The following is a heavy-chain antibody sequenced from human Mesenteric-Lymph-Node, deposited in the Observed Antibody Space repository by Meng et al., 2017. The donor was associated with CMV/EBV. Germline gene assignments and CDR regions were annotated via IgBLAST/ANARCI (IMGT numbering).Heavy chain of an antibody. CDR1: DGSFSGFY. CDR3: ARGRTLVVPAAMYWWFDP. Sequence: SQTLSLTCAVDDGSFSGFYWSWIRQSPGKGLEWIAEINHSGSTKYNPSLQSRVNMSVDTSKKQFSLRLSSVTAADTAVYYCARGRTLVVPAAMYWWFDPWGQGTLVTVSS. V-gene: IGHV4-34*01. CDR2: INHSGST. J-gene: IGHJ5*02. D-gene: IGHD2-2*01.